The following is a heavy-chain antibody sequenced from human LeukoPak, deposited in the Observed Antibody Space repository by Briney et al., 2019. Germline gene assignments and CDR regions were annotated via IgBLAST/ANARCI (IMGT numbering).Heavy chain of an antibody. CDR2: ISYDGSNK. CDR1: GFTFISYA. J-gene: IGHJ4*02. V-gene: IGHV3-30-3*01. CDR3: ARDRGGDIVSDYFDY. D-gene: IGHD2-15*01. Sequence: PGGSLRLSCAASGFTFISYAMHWVGQAPGKGLEWVAIISYDGSNKDYADSVKGRFTISRDNSKNTLYLQMSSLRAEDAAVYYCARDRGGDIVSDYFDYWGQGTLVTVSS.